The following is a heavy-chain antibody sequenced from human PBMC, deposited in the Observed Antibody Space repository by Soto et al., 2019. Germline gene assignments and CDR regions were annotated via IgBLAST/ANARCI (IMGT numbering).Heavy chain of an antibody. J-gene: IGHJ6*03. V-gene: IGHV3-48*01. Sequence: GESLKISCAASGFTFSSYSMNWVRQAPGKGLEWVSYISSSSSTIYYADSVKGRFTISRDNAKNSLYLQMNSLRAEDTAVYYCARDQRFFVYSDYYMDVWGKGTTVTVSS. CDR1: GFTFSSYS. CDR2: ISSSSSTI. CDR3: ARDQRFFVYSDYYMDV. D-gene: IGHD6-25*01.